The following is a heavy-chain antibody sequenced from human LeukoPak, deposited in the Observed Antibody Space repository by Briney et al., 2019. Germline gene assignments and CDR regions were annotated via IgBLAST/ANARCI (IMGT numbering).Heavy chain of an antibody. CDR1: GFTFSDYY. V-gene: IGHV3-11*01. CDR3: ATTSRNQLLLIWGYYFDY. D-gene: IGHD2-2*01. CDR2: ISSSGSTI. J-gene: IGHJ4*02. Sequence: GGSLRLSCAASGFTFSDYYMSWIRQAPGKGLEWVSYISSSGSTIYYADSVKGRFTISRDNAKNSLYLQMNSLRAEDTAVYYCATTSRNQLLLIWGYYFDYWGQGTLVTVSS.